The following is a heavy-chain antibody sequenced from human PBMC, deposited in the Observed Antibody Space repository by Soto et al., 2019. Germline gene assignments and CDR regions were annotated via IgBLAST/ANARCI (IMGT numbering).Heavy chain of an antibody. D-gene: IGHD2-21*01. CDR1: GFTFLYYA. CDR2: MTGVGGSI. CDR3: AKESGGERYAAYFDL. V-gene: IGHV3-23*01. J-gene: IGHJ4*02. Sequence: VQLLESGGGLVQPGESLRLSCKASGFTFLYYAMTWVRQAPGKGLEWVSGMTGVGGSIYYAESVKGRFRISRDNSKDTLYLEMNDLRAEDTAVYYCAKESGGERYAAYFDLWGQGTLVTVSA.